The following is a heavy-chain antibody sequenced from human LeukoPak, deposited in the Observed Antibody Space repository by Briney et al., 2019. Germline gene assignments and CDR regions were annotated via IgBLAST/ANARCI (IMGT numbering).Heavy chain of an antibody. D-gene: IGHD1-1*01. J-gene: IGHJ4*02. CDR2: IYYSGST. CDR1: GGPISSYY. V-gene: IGHV4-59*08. CDR3: ARHRNWNDFDY. Sequence: PSETLSLTCTVSGGPISSYYWSWIRQPPGKGLEWIGYIYYSGSTNYNPSLKSRVTISVDTSKNQFSLKLSSVTAADTAVYYCARHRNWNDFDYWGQGTLVTVSS.